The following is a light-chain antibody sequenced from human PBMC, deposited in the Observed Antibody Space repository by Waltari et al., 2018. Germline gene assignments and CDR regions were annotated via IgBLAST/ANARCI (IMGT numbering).Light chain of an antibody. V-gene: IGKV3-11*01. CDR2: DAT. CDR1: QSVSSY. J-gene: IGKJ4*01. Sequence: EIVLTQSPATLSLSPGERATLSCRARQSVSSYLDWYQQKPGQAPRLLIYDATNRATGIPARFSGSGSRTDFTLTISSLEPEDFAVYYCQQRSNWPSVFGGGTKVEIK. CDR3: QQRSNWPSV.